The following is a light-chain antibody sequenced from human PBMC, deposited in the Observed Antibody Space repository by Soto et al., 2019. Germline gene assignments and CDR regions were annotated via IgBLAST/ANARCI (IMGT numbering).Light chain of an antibody. Sequence: DIQMTQSPSTLSASVGDRVTITCRASQNIVRWLAWYQQKPGKAPELLIYDASTLESGVPSRFSGGGSGTEFTLTISSLQPDDFATYYCQQYNNFRDSFGQGTKL. J-gene: IGKJ2*01. CDR3: QQYNNFRDS. CDR2: DAS. V-gene: IGKV1-5*01. CDR1: QNIVRW.